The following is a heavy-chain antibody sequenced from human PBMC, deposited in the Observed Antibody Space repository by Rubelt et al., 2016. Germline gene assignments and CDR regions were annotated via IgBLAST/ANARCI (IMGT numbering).Heavy chain of an antibody. CDR1: GGSFSGYY. V-gene: IGHV4-59*08. D-gene: IGHD2-8*02. Sequence: QVQLQESGPGLVKPSETLSLTCAVYGGSFSGYYWSWIRQPPGSGLDWIGYIHSSGTTKYNPSLKSRVTISLDTSKNQFSLKVGSVTAADSAVYYCVRHHRRSCTGDCFAFDIWGQGTMVTVSS. CDR3: VRHHRRSCTGDCFAFDI. J-gene: IGHJ3*02. CDR2: IHSSGTT.